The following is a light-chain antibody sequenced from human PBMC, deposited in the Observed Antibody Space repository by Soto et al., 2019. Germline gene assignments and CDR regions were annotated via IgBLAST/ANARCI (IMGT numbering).Light chain of an antibody. J-gene: IGKJ2*01. V-gene: IGKV1-9*01. CDR3: HQFGSSPPAFT. Sequence: DIHLTQSPSFLSASVGDRVTITCRASQGIASSLAWYQQKAGKAPKLLIYAASTLESGVPSRFSGSGPGTEFTLTISSLQPEDFAVYYCHQFGSSPPAFTFGQGTKLEI. CDR1: QGIASS. CDR2: AAS.